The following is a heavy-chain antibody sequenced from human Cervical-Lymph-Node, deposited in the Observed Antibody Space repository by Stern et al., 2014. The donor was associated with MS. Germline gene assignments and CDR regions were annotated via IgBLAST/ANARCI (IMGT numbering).Heavy chain of an antibody. V-gene: IGHV4-4*02. CDR3: ARDLEFQLLGI. CDR2: VYHDGST. Sequence: QVQLQESGPGLVKPSGTLSLTCAVSGASISNDNWWSWVRQPPGTGLEWIGEVYHDGSTNYNPSLKSRVTISVDKSKNQFSLKLTSVTAADTAVYFCARDLEFQLLGIWGQGTLVTVSS. J-gene: IGHJ4*02. D-gene: IGHD3-3*01. CDR1: GASISNDNW.